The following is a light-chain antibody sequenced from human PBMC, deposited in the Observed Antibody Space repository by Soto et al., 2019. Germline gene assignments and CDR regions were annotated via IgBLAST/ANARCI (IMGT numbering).Light chain of an antibody. Sequence: EIVLTQSPATLSLSPGERATFSCRASQSVSNYLAWCQQKPGQAPRLLIYDASNRATGVPARFSGSGSGTDFTLTISSLEPEDFAVYYCQQRYNWPRAFGQGTKLEIK. CDR1: QSVSNY. V-gene: IGKV3-11*01. CDR3: QQRYNWPRA. CDR2: DAS. J-gene: IGKJ2*01.